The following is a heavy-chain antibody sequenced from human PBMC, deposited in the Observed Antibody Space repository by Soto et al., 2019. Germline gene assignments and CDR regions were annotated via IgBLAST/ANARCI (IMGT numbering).Heavy chain of an antibody. J-gene: IGHJ4*02. D-gene: IGHD1-26*01. CDR1: GFTFSSYG. CDR3: AKEGMRELPYFDY. CDR2: ISYDGSNK. V-gene: IGHV3-30*18. Sequence: QVQLVESGGGVVQPGRSLRLSCAASGFTFSSYGMHWVRQAPGKGLEWVAVISYDGSNKYYADSVKGRFTISRDNSKNTLYLPMNSLRAEDTAVYYCAKEGMRELPYFDYWGQGTLVTVSS.